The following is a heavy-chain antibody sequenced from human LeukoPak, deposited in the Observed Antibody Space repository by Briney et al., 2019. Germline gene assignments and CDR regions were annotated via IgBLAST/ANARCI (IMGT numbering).Heavy chain of an antibody. CDR2: IIPIFGTA. D-gene: IGHD5-18*01. CDR1: GGTFSSYV. V-gene: IGHV1-69*06. Sequence: ASVKVSCKASGGTFSSYVINWVRQAPGQGLEWMGGIIPIFGTANYAQKFQGRVTITADKSTSTAYMELSSLRSEDTAVYYCAREAQGDTALDYWGQGTLVTVSS. J-gene: IGHJ4*02. CDR3: AREAQGDTALDY.